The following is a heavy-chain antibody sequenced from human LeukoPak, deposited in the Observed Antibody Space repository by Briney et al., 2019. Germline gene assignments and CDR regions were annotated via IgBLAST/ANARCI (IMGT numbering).Heavy chain of an antibody. CDR1: GYSFASYW. J-gene: IGHJ4*02. CDR3: ATSSSGWSFDY. V-gene: IGHV5-51*01. D-gene: IGHD6-19*01. Sequence: GESLKISCKGSGYSFASYWIGWVRQMPGKGLEWMGVIYPGDSDTRYSPSFQGQVTISADKSISTAYLQWSSLKASDAAMYYCATSSSGWSFDYWGQGTLVTVAS. CDR2: IYPGDSDT.